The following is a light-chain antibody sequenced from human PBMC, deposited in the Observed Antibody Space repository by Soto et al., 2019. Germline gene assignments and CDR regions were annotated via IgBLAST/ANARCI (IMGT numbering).Light chain of an antibody. CDR1: QSVGST. CDR2: DAS. Sequence: EIVMTQSPATLSVSPGDRATLSCRASQSVGSTLAWYQQKVGQAPRLLIYDASARATGIPARFSGSGSGTEFTLTISSLQSEDFAVYYCQQYNDWPETFGQGTKV. CDR3: QQYNDWPET. J-gene: IGKJ1*01. V-gene: IGKV3-15*01.